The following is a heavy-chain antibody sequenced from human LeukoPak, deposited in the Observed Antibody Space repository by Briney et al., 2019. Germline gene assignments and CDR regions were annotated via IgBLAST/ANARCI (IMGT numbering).Heavy chain of an antibody. CDR2: IRVYNGNT. CDR3: AREGSLAFDP. Sequence: GYTFTXXGISXXRQAPGQGLEWMGWIRVYNGNTNYAQNFQGRVTMTTDTSTSTAYMELRSLRSDDTAVYYCAREGSLAFDPWGQGTLVTVSS. J-gene: IGHJ5*02. V-gene: IGHV1-18*01. CDR1: GYTFTXXG.